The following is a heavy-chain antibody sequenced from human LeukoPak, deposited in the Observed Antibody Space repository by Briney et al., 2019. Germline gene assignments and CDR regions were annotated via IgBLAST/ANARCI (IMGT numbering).Heavy chain of an antibody. J-gene: IGHJ4*02. D-gene: IGHD4-23*01. V-gene: IGHV1-69*13. Sequence: SVKVSCKASGGTFSSYAISRVRQAPGQGLEWMGGIIPIFGTANYAQKFQGRVTITADESTSTAYMELSSLRSEDTAVYYCARTADYGGNYYFDYWGQGTLVTVSS. CDR2: IIPIFGTA. CDR3: ARTADYGGNYYFDY. CDR1: GGTFSSYA.